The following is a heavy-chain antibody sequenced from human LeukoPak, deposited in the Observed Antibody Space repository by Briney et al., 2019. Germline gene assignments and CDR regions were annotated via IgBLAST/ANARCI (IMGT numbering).Heavy chain of an antibody. D-gene: IGHD2-15*01. CDR2: TYYRSKWYN. CDR1: GDSVSSNSAA. V-gene: IGHV6-1*01. CDR3: AREGCSGGSCSGATYYYYYGMDV. J-gene: IGHJ6*02. Sequence: SQTLSLTCAISGDSVSSNSAAWNWIRQSPSRGLEWLGRTYYRSKWYNDYAVSVKSRITINPDTSKNQFSLQLNSVTPEDTAVYYCAREGCSGGSCSGATYYYYYGMDVWGQGTLVTVS.